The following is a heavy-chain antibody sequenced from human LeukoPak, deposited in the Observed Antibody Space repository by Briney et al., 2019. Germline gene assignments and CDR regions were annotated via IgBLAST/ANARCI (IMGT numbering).Heavy chain of an antibody. V-gene: IGHV3-21*01. D-gene: IGHD2-2*01. CDR3: ARSRPGRDIVVVPAAPWDY. J-gene: IGHJ4*02. CDR1: GFTFSSYS. Sequence: PGGSLRLSCAASGFTFSSYSMNWVRQAPGKGLEWVSSISSSSSYIYYADSVKGRFTISRDNAKNSLYLQMNSLRAEDTAVYYCARSRPGRDIVVVPAAPWDYWGQGTLVTVSS. CDR2: ISSSSSYI.